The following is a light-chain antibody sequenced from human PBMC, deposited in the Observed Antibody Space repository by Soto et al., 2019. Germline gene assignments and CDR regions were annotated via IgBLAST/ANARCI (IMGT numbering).Light chain of an antibody. J-gene: IGKJ1*01. Sequence: EIVMTQSPATLSVSPGERATLSCRSSQSIGSNLAWYQQKPGQAHRLIIYAASIRATDFPARFSGSGSGTEFTLTIRGLQSDDFAVYFCQQYKNWPTWTGGHGTKVAIK. V-gene: IGKV3-15*01. CDR3: QQYKNWPTWT. CDR1: QSIGSN. CDR2: AAS.